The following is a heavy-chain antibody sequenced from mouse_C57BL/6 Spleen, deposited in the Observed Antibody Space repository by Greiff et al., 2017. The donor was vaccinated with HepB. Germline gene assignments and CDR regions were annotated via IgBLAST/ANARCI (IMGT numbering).Heavy chain of an antibody. CDR1: GYAFTNYL. Sequence: VQVVESGAELVRPGTSVKVSCKASGYAFTNYLIEWVKQRPGQGLEWIGVINPGSGGTNYNEKFKGKATLTADKSSSTAYMQLSSLTSEDSAVYFCARSGDYYGPFAYWGQGTLVTVSA. CDR2: INPGSGGT. CDR3: ARSGDYYGPFAY. V-gene: IGHV1-54*01. J-gene: IGHJ3*01. D-gene: IGHD1-1*01.